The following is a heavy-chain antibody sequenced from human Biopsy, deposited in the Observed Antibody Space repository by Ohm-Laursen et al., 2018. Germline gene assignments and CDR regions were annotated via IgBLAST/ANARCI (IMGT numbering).Heavy chain of an antibody. J-gene: IGHJ4*02. CDR2: IYPNNGAT. Sequence: GASVKVSCKAPADSFVGYDIHWVRQAPGQGLEWTGSIYPNNGATKNAQKFQGRVTMTRDTSINTAFMELKSLRSDDTAVYYCARDLVDWTVPSWGQGTLVIVSS. CDR3: ARDLVDWTVPS. D-gene: IGHD3/OR15-3a*01. CDR1: ADSFVGYD. V-gene: IGHV1-2*02.